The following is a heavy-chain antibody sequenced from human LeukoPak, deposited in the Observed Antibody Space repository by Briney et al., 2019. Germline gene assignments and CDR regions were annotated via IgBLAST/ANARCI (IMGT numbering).Heavy chain of an antibody. CDR2: ISGSGGST. CDR3: AKTYYYDSSGHDAFDI. D-gene: IGHD3-22*01. V-gene: IGHV3-23*01. Sequence: AGGSLRLSCAASGFTFSSYAMSWVRQAPGKGLEWVSAISGSGGSTYYADSVKGRFTISRDNPKNTLYLQMNSLRAEDTAVYYCAKTYYYDSSGHDAFDIWGQGTMVTVSS. J-gene: IGHJ3*02. CDR1: GFTFSSYA.